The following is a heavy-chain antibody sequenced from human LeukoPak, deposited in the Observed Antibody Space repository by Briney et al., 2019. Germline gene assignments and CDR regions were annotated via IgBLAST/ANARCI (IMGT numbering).Heavy chain of an antibody. J-gene: IGHJ3*02. D-gene: IGHD4-17*01. CDR1: GYTFTGYY. CDR2: INPNSGGT. V-gene: IGHV1-2*02. Sequence: ASVKVSCKASGYTFTGYYMHWVRQAPGQGLEWMGWINPNSGGTNYAQKFQGRVTMTRDTSISTAYMELSRLRSDDTAVYYCARDPENWSDYGPIWGQGTMVTVSS. CDR3: ARDPENWSDYGPI.